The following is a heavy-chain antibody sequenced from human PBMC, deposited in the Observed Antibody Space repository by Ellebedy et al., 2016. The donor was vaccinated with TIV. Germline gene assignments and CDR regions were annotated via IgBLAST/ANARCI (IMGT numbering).Heavy chain of an antibody. Sequence: AASVKVSCKTSGYTFTTHGVSWVRQAPGQGLEWMGWVSGYNGNTQYAQKFQGRVTMTTDTSTTTAYMELRSLRSDDTAVYYCARDPGSWLTHYWGQGTLVTVSS. J-gene: IGHJ4*02. D-gene: IGHD6-13*01. CDR3: ARDPGSWLTHY. CDR1: GYTFTTHG. CDR2: VSGYNGNT. V-gene: IGHV1-18*04.